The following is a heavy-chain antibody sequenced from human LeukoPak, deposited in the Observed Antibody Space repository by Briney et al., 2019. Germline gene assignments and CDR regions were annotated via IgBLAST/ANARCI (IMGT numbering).Heavy chain of an antibody. CDR2: ISSSSSYI. J-gene: IGHJ4*02. CDR3: AREKRATVTLDY. V-gene: IGHV3-21*01. D-gene: IGHD4-17*01. CDR1: GFTFSSYS. Sequence: KTGGSLRLSCAASGFTFSSYSMNWVRQAPGKGLEWVSSISSSSSYIYYADSVKGRFTISRDNAKNSLYLQMNSLRAEDTAVYYCAREKRATVTLDYWGQGTLVTVSS.